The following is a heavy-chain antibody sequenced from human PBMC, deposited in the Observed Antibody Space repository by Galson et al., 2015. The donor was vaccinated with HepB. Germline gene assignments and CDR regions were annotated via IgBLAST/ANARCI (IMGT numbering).Heavy chain of an antibody. CDR3: AKDVLNNHRGNRYWYYTFVDD. CDR1: AFTFSSYG. Sequence: SLRLSCADSAFTFSSYGMHWVREVPGKGQEWVAVIAYDGRNKYDADSLRGRFAISRDNSKNTLHLQMNSLIAEDTAMYYCAKDVLNNHRGNRYWYYTFVDDWGRGTLVTVTS. J-gene: IGHJ4*02. CDR2: IAYDGRNK. V-gene: IGHV3-30*18. D-gene: IGHD5-18*01.